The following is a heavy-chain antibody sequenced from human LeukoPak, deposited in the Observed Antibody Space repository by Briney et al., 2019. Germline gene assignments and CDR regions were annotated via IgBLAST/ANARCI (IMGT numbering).Heavy chain of an antibody. D-gene: IGHD5-18*01. CDR3: ARSRSGYSYDHAAFEI. CDR2: IDYRGST. CDR1: GDSISTYY. V-gene: IGHV4-59*01. Sequence: PSETLPLTCTVSGDSISTYYWSWIRQPPGKGLEWIAYIDYRGSTTYHPSLRSRVTISVDTSRNQFSLKLYSVTAADTAVYYCARSRSGYSYDHAAFEIWGQGTMVTVSS. J-gene: IGHJ3*02.